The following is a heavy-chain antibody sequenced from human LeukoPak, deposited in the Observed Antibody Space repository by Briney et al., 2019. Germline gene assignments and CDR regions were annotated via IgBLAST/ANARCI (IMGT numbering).Heavy chain of an antibody. CDR3: ARLRGSWFDI. D-gene: IGHD3-10*01. Sequence: PGGSLRLFCGASGFTFSSLWMSYVRQAPGKALAWVANLKQSGSEKYYVEPVKGRFTISRDNGQNSLYLQMNSLRAEDTAVYYCARLRGSWFDIWGQGRMVTVSS. V-gene: IGHV3-7*01. CDR1: GFTFSSLW. CDR2: LKQSGSEK. J-gene: IGHJ3*02.